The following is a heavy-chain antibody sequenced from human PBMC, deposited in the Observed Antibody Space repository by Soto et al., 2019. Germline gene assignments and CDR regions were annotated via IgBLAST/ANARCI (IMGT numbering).Heavy chain of an antibody. CDR1: GFTFSSYS. V-gene: IGHV3-48*02. Sequence: GGSLRLSCEASGFTFSSYSMNWVRQAPGKGLEWVSYISSSSSTIYYAYYVKGRFTISRANAKNSLYLQMNSRRDEDTVVYYCAREVAPQLAPTTYYYYGMAVGGKGTTVTVSS. CDR3: AREVAPQLAPTTYYYYGMAV. CDR2: ISSSSSTI. D-gene: IGHD6-13*01. J-gene: IGHJ6*04.